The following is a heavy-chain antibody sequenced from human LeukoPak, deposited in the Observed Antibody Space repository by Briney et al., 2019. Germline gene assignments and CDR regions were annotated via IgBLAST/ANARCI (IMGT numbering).Heavy chain of an antibody. J-gene: IGHJ6*02. D-gene: IGHD3-3*01. CDR2: ISSSGSTI. CDR3: ASGSNYDFWSGYPPGYGMDV. V-gene: IGHV3-48*03. CDR1: GFTFSSYE. Sequence: GGSLRLSCAAYGFTFSSYEMNWVRQAPGEGLEWVSYISSSGSTIYYADSVKGRFTISRDNAKNSLYLQMNSLRAEDTAVYYCASGSNYDFWSGYPPGYGMDVWGQGTTVTVSS.